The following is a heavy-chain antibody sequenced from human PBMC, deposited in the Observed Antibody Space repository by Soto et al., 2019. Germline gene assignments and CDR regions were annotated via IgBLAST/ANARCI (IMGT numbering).Heavy chain of an antibody. J-gene: IGHJ3*02. V-gene: IGHV4-30-2*01. CDR2: MYQTGST. CDR3: ARQGPSLKSDAFDI. D-gene: IGHD2-8*01. Sequence: SETLSLTCAVSGGSISSGGYSWSWIRQPPGKGLEWIGYMYQTGSTYYNPSLRSRVSISVDTSKNQFSLTLSSVTATDTAVFYCARQGPSLKSDAFDIWGQGTMVTVSS. CDR1: GGSISSGGYS.